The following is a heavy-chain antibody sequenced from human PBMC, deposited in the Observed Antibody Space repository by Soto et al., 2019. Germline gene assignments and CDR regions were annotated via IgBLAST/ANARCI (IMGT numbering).Heavy chain of an antibody. V-gene: IGHV3-74*01. J-gene: IGHJ4*02. CDR3: VRGDLVTTSLLDY. Sequence: EVQLVESGGGLVQPGGSPRLSCAASGFPFSRYLMHWVRQAPGKGLVWVSRISDDGTSTTYADSMKGRFTISRDNVKSTLSLQMNSLRVEDTAVYYCVRGDLVTTSLLDYWGQGALVTVSS. D-gene: IGHD5-12*01. CDR1: GFPFSRYL. CDR2: ISDDGTST.